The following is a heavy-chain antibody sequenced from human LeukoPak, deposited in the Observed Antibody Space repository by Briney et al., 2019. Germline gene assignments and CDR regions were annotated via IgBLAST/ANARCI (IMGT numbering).Heavy chain of an antibody. CDR2: ISSSSSAI. CDR3: AELGITMIGGV. V-gene: IGHV3-48*01. D-gene: IGHD3-10*02. Sequence: GGSLRLSCAASGFTLNNYAFHWVRQAPGKGLGWVPYISSSSSAIYYADSVKGRFTISRDNAKNSLYLQMNSLRAEDTAVYYCAELGITMIGGVWGKGTTVTISS. CDR1: GFTLNNYA. J-gene: IGHJ6*04.